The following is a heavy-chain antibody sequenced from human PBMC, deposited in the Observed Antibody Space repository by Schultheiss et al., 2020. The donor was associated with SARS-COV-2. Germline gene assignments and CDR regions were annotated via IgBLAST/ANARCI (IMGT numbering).Heavy chain of an antibody. CDR3: ARVEPYYDILTGYFPGNYFDY. CDR2: IYYSGST. CDR1: GGSFSGYY. V-gene: IGHV4-59*01. D-gene: IGHD3-9*01. Sequence: SETLSLTCAVYGGSFSGYYWSWIRQPPGKGLEWIGYIYYSGSTNYNPSLKSRVTISVDTSKNQFSLKLSSVTAADTAVYYCARVEPYYDILTGYFPGNYFDYWGQGTLVTVSS. J-gene: IGHJ4*02.